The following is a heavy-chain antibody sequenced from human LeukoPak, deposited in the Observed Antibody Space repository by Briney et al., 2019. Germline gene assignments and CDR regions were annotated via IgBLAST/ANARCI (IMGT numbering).Heavy chain of an antibody. Sequence: GGSLRLSCAASGFTFSSYAMSWVRQAPGKGLEWVSAISGSGGSTYYADSVKGRFTISRDNSKNTLYLQMNSLRAEDTAVYYCAKGREWELLSPYDYWGQGTLVTVSS. CDR1: GFTFSSYA. D-gene: IGHD1-26*01. J-gene: IGHJ4*02. CDR3: AKGREWELLSPYDY. V-gene: IGHV3-23*01. CDR2: ISGSGGST.